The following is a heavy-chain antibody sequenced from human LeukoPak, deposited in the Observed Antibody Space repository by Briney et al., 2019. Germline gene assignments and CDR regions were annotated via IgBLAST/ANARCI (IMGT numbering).Heavy chain of an antibody. Sequence: GASVKVSCKASGYTFTGYYMHWVRQAPGQGLEWMGWINPNSGGTNYAQKFQGRVTMTRDTSISTAYMELSRLRSDDTAVYYCARDEAVLRFLEWLDYYYMDVWGKGTTVTVSS. CDR1: GYTFTGYY. D-gene: IGHD3-3*01. J-gene: IGHJ6*03. CDR2: INPNSGGT. V-gene: IGHV1-2*02. CDR3: ARDEAVLRFLEWLDYYYMDV.